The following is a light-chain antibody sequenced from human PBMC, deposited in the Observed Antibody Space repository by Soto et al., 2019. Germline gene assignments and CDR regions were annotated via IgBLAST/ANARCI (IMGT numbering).Light chain of an antibody. CDR2: AAS. Sequence: DIQMTQSPSSVSASIGDRVTITCRASQHISTWLVWYQQKPGKAPHLLIYAASSLQSGVPSRFSGSGSGTDFSLTISSLQPEDSATYYCQQANSFPFTFGQGTRLVI. CDR1: QHISTW. CDR3: QQANSFPFT. J-gene: IGKJ2*01. V-gene: IGKV1-12*01.